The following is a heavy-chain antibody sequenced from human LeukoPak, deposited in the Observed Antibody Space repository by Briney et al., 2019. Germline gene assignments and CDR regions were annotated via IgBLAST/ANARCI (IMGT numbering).Heavy chain of an antibody. Sequence: GGSLRLSCAASGFTFSSYAMPWVRQAPGKGLEWVAVISYDGSNKYYADSVKGRFTISRDNSKNTLYLQMNSLRAEDTAVYYCARDQSLETENWFDPWGQGTLVTVSS. CDR3: ARDQSLETENWFDP. V-gene: IGHV3-30-3*01. D-gene: IGHD2-21*02. CDR2: ISYDGSNK. J-gene: IGHJ5*02. CDR1: GFTFSSYA.